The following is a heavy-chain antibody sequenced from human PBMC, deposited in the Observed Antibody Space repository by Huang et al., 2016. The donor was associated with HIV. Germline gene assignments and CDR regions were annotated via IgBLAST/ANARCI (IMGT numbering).Heavy chain of an antibody. CDR3: ARWMSSGSYYYFDF. J-gene: IGHJ4*02. V-gene: IGHV5-51*01. CDR1: ENTFNTYW. Sequence: ELQLVQSGAEVKKPGESLKISCKGSENTFNTYWIGWVSQRPGKGLEWMGIIHPGDSDPRYSPSFRGQVTFSADKSINTAYLQWTYLKASDTAMYYCARWMSSGSYYYFDFWGQGTLVTVSS. D-gene: IGHD1-26*01. CDR2: IHPGDSDP.